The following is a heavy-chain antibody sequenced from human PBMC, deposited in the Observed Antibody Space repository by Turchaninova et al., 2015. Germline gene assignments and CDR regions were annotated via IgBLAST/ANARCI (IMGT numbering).Heavy chain of an antibody. CDR2: IYYSGST. Sequence: QVQLRESGPGLVKPSGTLSLTCPFYGGSISSYYWSWIRQPPGKGLEWIGYIYYSGSTNYNPSLKSRVTISVDTSKNQFSLKLSSVTAADTAVYYCARTNDMLYYFDYWGQGTLVTVSS. J-gene: IGHJ4*02. CDR1: GGSISSYY. CDR3: ARTNDMLYYFDY. V-gene: IGHV4-59*01. D-gene: IGHD3-9*01.